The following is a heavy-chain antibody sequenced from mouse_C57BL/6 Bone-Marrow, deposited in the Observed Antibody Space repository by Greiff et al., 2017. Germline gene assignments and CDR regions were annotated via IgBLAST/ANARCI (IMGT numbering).Heavy chain of an antibody. CDR2: ISSGGSYT. V-gene: IGHV5-6*01. CDR3: ARHKAAQATVANYFDY. D-gene: IGHD3-2*02. J-gene: IGHJ2*01. CDR1: GFTFSSYG. Sequence: EVKVVESGGDLVKPGGSLKLSCAASGFTFSSYGMSWVRQTPDKRLEWVATISSGGSYTYYPDSVKGRFTISRDNAKNTLYLQMSSLKSEDTAMYYCARHKAAQATVANYFDYWGQGTTLTVSS.